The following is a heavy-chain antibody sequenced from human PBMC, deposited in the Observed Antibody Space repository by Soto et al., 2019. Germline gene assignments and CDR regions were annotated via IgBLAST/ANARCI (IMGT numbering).Heavy chain of an antibody. CDR3: GGHWYNY. V-gene: IGHV3-11*03. CDR1: GFTFSDYY. CDR2: IHIPGGRA. Sequence: GGSLRLSCAASGFTFSDYYMTWIRQAPGKGLEWVSYIHIPGGRATYTDSVRGRFTISIDNSENTVFLQMNSLRAEDTAIYYCGGHWYNYWGQGTLVTVSS. J-gene: IGHJ4*02. D-gene: IGHD1-20*01.